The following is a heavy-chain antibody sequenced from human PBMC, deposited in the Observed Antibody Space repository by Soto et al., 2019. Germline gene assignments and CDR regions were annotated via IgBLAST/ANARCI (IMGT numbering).Heavy chain of an antibody. CDR1: GFIFNSYW. V-gene: IGHV3-74*01. CDR2: INRDGSST. J-gene: IGHJ4*02. Sequence: PGGSLRLSCAASGFIFNSYWMHWVRQAPGKGLVWVSGINRDGSSTYYADSVKGRFTISRDNAKNTLYLRVNSLRAEDTAVYYCAKELHTSSGWSQVIYWGQGTLVTVSS. CDR3: AKELHTSSGWSQVIY. D-gene: IGHD6-19*01.